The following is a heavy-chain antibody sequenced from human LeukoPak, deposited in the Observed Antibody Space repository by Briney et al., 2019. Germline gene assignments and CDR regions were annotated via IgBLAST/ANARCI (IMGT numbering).Heavy chain of an antibody. V-gene: IGHV1-18*01. CDR3: ASGVVGCSSTSCYTDAFDI. CDR2: ISAYNGNT. D-gene: IGHD2-2*02. CDR1: GYTFTSYG. J-gene: IGHJ3*02. Sequence: GASVKVSCKASGYTFTSYGISWVRQAPGQGLEWMGWISAYNGNTNYAQKLQGRVTMTTDTSTSTAYMELRSLRSDDTAVYYCASGVVGCSSTSCYTDAFDIWGQGTMVTVSS.